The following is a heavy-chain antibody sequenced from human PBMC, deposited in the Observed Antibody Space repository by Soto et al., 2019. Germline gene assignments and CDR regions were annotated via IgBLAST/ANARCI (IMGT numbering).Heavy chain of an antibody. D-gene: IGHD3-9*01. J-gene: IGHJ4*02. Sequence: GGSLRLSCAASGFTISGYGLHWARQAPGKGLEWVAVIWYDGSKKDYAASVKGRYTISRDNSKNMLYLQMNSLRAEDTAVYYFARAHILTGRYLDYWGQGTLVTVSS. CDR2: IWYDGSKK. CDR3: ARAHILTGRYLDY. CDR1: GFTISGYG. V-gene: IGHV3-33*01.